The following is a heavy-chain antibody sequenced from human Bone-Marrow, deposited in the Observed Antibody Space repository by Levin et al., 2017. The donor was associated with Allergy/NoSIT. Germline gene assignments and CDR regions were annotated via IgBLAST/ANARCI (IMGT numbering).Heavy chain of an antibody. CDR2: ISYDGSNK. CDR3: ARDGSDIVVVVALFDY. J-gene: IGHJ4*02. D-gene: IGHD2-15*01. Sequence: PGGSLRLSCAASGFTFSSYAMHWVRQAPGKGLEWVAVISYDGSNKYYADSVKGRFTISRDNSKNTLYLQMNSLRAEDTAVYYCARDGSDIVVVVALFDYWGQGTLVTVSS. V-gene: IGHV3-30-3*01. CDR1: GFTFSSYA.